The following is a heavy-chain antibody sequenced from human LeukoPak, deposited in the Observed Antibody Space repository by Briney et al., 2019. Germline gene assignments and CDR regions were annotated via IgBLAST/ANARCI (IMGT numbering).Heavy chain of an antibody. D-gene: IGHD5-12*01. J-gene: IGHJ4*02. Sequence: PGGSLRLSCAASGFSFSSYWMHWVRQAPGKGLVWVSRINSDGSSTIYADSVKGRFTISRDNATNTLYLQMNSLRAEDTALYYCTRGYVGIDYWGQGTLVTVSS. CDR2: INSDGSST. CDR3: TRGYVGIDY. CDR1: GFSFSSYW. V-gene: IGHV3-74*01.